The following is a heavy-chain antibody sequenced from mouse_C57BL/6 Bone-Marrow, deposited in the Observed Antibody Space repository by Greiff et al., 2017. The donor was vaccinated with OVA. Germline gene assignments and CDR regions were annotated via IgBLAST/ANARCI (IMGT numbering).Heavy chain of an antibody. J-gene: IGHJ3*01. Sequence: EVMLVESGGDLVKPGGSLKLSCAASGFTFSSYGMSWVRQTPDKRLEWVATISSGGSYTYYPDSVKGRFTISRDNAKNTLYLQMSSLKSEDTAMYYCARHDVTTGWFAYWGQGTLVTVSA. D-gene: IGHD1-1*01. CDR3: ARHDVTTGWFAY. CDR1: GFTFSSYG. V-gene: IGHV5-6*01. CDR2: ISSGGSYT.